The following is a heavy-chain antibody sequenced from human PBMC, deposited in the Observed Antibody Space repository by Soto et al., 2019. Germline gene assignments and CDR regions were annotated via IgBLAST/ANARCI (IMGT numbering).Heavy chain of an antibody. CDR2: ISAYNGNT. V-gene: IGHV1-18*01. D-gene: IGHD3-10*01. CDR3: ASGTLYGSGIYYDAFDI. CDR1: GYTFTSYG. Sequence: ASVKVSCKASGYTFTSYGISWVRQAPGQGLEWMGWISAYNGNTNYAQKLQGRVTMTTDTSTSTAYMELRSLRSDDTAVYYCASGTLYGSGIYYDAFDIWGQGTMVTVSS. J-gene: IGHJ3*02.